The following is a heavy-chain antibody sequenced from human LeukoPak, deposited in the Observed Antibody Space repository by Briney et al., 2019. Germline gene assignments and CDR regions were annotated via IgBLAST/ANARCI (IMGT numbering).Heavy chain of an antibody. V-gene: IGHV4-30-4*02. CDR1: GGSISSGDYY. CDR2: IYYSGST. Sequence: NPSETLSLTCTVSGGSISSGDYYWSWIRQPPGKGLEWIGYIYYSGSTYYNPSLKSRVTISVDTSKNQFSLKLSSVTAADTAVYYCARDRVVGVIDYWGQGTLVTVSS. D-gene: IGHD2-8*01. CDR3: ARDRVVGVIDY. J-gene: IGHJ4*02.